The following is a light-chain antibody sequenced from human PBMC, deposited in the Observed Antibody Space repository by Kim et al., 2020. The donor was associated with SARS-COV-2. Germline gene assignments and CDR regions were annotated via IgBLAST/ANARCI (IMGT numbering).Light chain of an antibody. V-gene: IGLV1-44*01. CDR3: AAWDDSLHGV. CDR2: SNN. J-gene: IGLJ3*02. Sequence: PGQRVTISCSGSSSNIGTNTVNWYQPLPGTAPKLLIYSNNQRPSGVPDRFSGSKSGTSASLAISGLQSEDEADYYCAAWDDSLHGVFGGGTQLTVL. CDR1: SSNIGTNT.